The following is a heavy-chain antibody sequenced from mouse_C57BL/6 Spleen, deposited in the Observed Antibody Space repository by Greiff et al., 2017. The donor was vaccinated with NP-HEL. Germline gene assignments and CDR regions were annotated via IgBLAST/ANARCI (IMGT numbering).Heavy chain of an antibody. D-gene: IGHD3-2*02. CDR1: GYTFTSYW. Sequence: VQLQQPGAELVKPGASVKMSCKASGYTFTSYWITWVKQRPGQGLEWIGDIYPGSGSTNYNEKFKSKATLTVDTSSSTAYMQLSSLTSEDSAVYYCARVPLTAQATDYWGQGTTLTVSS. CDR2: IYPGSGST. J-gene: IGHJ2*01. V-gene: IGHV1-55*01. CDR3: ARVPLTAQATDY.